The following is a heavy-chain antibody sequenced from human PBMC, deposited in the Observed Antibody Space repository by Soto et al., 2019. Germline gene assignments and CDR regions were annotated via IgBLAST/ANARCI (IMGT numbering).Heavy chain of an antibody. Sequence: ASVKVSCKASGYTFTSYDINWVRQATGQGLEWMGWMNPNSGNTGYAQKFQGRVTMTRNTSISTAYMELSSLRSEDTAVYYCARASRSGGGYYYYYGMDVWGQGTTVTVYS. J-gene: IGHJ6*02. CDR2: MNPNSGNT. CDR1: GYTFTSYD. V-gene: IGHV1-8*01. CDR3: ARASRSGGGYYYYYGMDV. D-gene: IGHD6-13*01.